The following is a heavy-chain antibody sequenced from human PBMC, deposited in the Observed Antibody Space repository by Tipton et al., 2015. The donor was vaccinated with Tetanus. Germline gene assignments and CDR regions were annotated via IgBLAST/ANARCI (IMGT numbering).Heavy chain of an antibody. D-gene: IGHD2-8*01. V-gene: IGHV4-31*11. CDR3: ARRLIQNWFDP. CDR2: IYYTGNT. CDR1: GGAFSGYL. J-gene: IGHJ5*02. Sequence: TLSLTCAVSGGAFSGYLWSWIRQSPGKGLEWIGYIYYTGNTYYNPSLKSRVTISVDSSKNQFSLKLTSLTAADTAVYYCARRLIQNWFDPWGQGTLVTVSS.